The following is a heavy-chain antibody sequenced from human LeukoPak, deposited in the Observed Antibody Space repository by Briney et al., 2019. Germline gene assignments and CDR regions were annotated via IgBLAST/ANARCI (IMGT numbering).Heavy chain of an antibody. J-gene: IGHJ3*02. V-gene: IGHV3-74*01. CDR1: GFTFSSYW. Sequence: GGSLRLSCAASGFTFSSYWMHWVRQAPGKGLVWVSRINSDGSSTSYADSVKGRFTISRDNAKNTLYLQMNSLKTEDTAVYYCASPGLGSGIYLHNVVFDIWAKG. D-gene: IGHD3-10*01. CDR2: INSDGSST. CDR3: ASPGLGSGIYLHNVVFDI.